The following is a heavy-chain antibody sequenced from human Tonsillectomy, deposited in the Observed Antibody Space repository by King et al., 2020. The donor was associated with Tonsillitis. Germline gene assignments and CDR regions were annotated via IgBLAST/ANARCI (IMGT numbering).Heavy chain of an antibody. J-gene: IGHJ4*02. CDR1: GGSISSSRYY. CDR3: ARLKVWGYSYGSRGYFDY. Sequence: LQLQESGPGLVKPSETLSLTCTVSGGSISSSRYYWGWIRQPPGKGLEWIGSIYYIGSTYYNPSLNSLVTISVDTSKNQFSLKLSSVTAADTAVYYCARLKVWGYSYGSRGYFDYWGQGTLVTVSS. V-gene: IGHV4-39*01. CDR2: IYYIGST. D-gene: IGHD5-18*01.